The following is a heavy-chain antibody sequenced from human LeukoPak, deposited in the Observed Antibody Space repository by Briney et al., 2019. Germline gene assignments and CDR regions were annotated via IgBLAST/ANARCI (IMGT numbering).Heavy chain of an antibody. D-gene: IGHD6-6*01. CDR2: IYTSGIT. CDR1: GGSISSGSHY. J-gene: IGHJ4*02. V-gene: IGHV4-61*02. CDR3: AGHPTKDERRRIAARQLDY. Sequence: SETLSLXCTVSGGSISSGSHYWSWIRQPAGKGLEWIGRIYTSGITNYNPSLKSRVTISVDTSKNQFSLKLSSVTAADTAVYYCAGHPTKDERRRIAARQLDYWGPGTLVTVSS.